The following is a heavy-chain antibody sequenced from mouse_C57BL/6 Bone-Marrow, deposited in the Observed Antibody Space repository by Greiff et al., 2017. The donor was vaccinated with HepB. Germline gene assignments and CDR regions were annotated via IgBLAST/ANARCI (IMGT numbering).Heavy chain of an antibody. J-gene: IGHJ4*01. CDR2: ISNGGGST. CDR1: GFTFSDYY. V-gene: IGHV5-12*01. CDR3: ARDDYYAMDY. Sequence: EVQVVESGGGLVQPGGSLKLSCAASGFTFSDYYMYWVRQTPEKRLEWVAYISNGGGSTYYPDTVKGRFTLSRDNAKNTLYLKMSRLKSEDTAMYDCARDDYYAMDYWGQGTSVTVSS.